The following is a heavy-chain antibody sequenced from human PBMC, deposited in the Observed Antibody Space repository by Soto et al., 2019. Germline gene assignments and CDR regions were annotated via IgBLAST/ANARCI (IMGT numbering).Heavy chain of an antibody. J-gene: IGHJ5*02. CDR2: IRSSSSYI. CDR3: ARDAAVRPDNWFYP. D-gene: IGHD6-6*01. CDR1: GFTFSSYS. Sequence: LSLTWAASGFTFSSYSMNWVRQAPGKGLEWVSSIRSSSSYIYYADSVKGRFTISRDNAKNSLYLQMNSLRAEGTAVYYCARDAAVRPDNWFYPWGQGTLVPVSS. V-gene: IGHV3-21*01.